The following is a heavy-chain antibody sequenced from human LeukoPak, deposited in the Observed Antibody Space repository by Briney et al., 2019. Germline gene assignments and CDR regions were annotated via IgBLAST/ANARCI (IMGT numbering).Heavy chain of an antibody. CDR1: GFAFSSYN. CDR2: ISTTSTYI. D-gene: IGHD2-2*01. V-gene: IGHV3-21*06. Sequence: NPGGSLRLSCAASGFAFSSYNMKWVRQAPGRGLEWVSFISTTSTYIYYADSVKGRFTVSRDNSKNLLYLQMDSLRVEDTAVYYCARAGTCSSTSCDGGIEHWGQGTLVTVSS. CDR3: ARAGTCSSTSCDGGIEH. J-gene: IGHJ4*02.